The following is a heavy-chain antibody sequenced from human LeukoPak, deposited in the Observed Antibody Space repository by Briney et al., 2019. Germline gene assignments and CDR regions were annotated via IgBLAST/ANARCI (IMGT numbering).Heavy chain of an antibody. CDR3: ARGRSGYHYDY. CDR1: GFTFSSYS. CDR2: ISSSSSTI. Sequence: GGSLRLSCAATGFTFSSYSMNWVRQAPGKGLEWVSYISSSSSTIYYADSVKGRFTISRDNAKNSLYLQMNSLRAEDTAVYYCARGRSGYHYDYWGQGTLVTVSS. J-gene: IGHJ4*02. D-gene: IGHD3-22*01. V-gene: IGHV3-48*01.